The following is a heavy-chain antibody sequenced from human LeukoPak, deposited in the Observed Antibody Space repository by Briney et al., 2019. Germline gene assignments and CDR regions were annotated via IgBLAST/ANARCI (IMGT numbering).Heavy chain of an antibody. J-gene: IGHJ4*02. CDR1: GGTFSSYA. Sequence: SVKVSCKASGGTFSSYAISWVRQAPGQGLGWMGGIIPIFGTANYAQKFQGRVTITADESTSTAYMEPSSLRSEDTAVYYCARAGVGVYCSSTSCYTGVDYWGQGTLVTVPS. CDR3: ARAGVGVYCSSTSCYTGVDY. D-gene: IGHD2-2*02. CDR2: IIPIFGTA. V-gene: IGHV1-69*13.